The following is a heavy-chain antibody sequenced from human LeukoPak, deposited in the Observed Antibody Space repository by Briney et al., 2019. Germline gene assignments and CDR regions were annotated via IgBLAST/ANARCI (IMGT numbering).Heavy chain of an antibody. D-gene: IGHD4-17*01. V-gene: IGHV3-30*02. J-gene: IGHJ6*02. CDR2: IRYDGSNK. CDR1: GFTFSSYG. CDR3: AKKREGPRRATVTTRYYYGMDV. Sequence: GGSLRLSCAASGFTFSSYGMHWVRQAPGKGLEWVASIRYDGSNKYYADSVKGRFTISRDNSKNTLYLQMNSLRAEDTAVYYCAKKREGPRRATVTTRYYYGMDVWGQGTTVTVSS.